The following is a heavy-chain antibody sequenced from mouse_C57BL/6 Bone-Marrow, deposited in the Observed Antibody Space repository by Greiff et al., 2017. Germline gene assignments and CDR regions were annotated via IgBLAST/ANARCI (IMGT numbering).Heavy chain of an antibody. Sequence: VQLQQPGAELVMPGASVKLSCKASGYTFTSYWMHWVKQRPGQGLEWIGEIDPSDSYTNYNQKFKGKSTLTVDKSSSTAYMQLSSLTSEDSAVXYCARGGNSMVTTKGFAYWGQGTLVTVSA. V-gene: IGHV1-69*01. CDR1: GYTFTSYW. J-gene: IGHJ3*01. CDR2: IDPSDSYT. CDR3: ARGGNSMVTTKGFAY. D-gene: IGHD2-1*01.